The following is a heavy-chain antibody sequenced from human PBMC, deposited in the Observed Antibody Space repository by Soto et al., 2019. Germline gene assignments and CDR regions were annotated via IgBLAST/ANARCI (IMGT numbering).Heavy chain of an antibody. J-gene: IGHJ3*02. CDR3: AAVRYCSSTSCLRNAFDI. V-gene: IGHV1-69*13. CDR1: GGTFSSYA. Sequence: ASVKVSCKASGGTFSSYAISWVRQAPGQGLEWMGGIIPIFGTANYVQKFQGRVTITADESTSTAYMELSSLRSEDTAVYYCAAVRYCSSTSCLRNAFDIWGQGTMVTVSS. D-gene: IGHD2-2*01. CDR2: IIPIFGTA.